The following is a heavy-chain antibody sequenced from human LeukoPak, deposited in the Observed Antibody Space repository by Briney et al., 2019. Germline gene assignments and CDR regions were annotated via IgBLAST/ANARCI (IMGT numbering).Heavy chain of an antibody. J-gene: IGHJ4*02. Sequence: PGGSLRLSCAASGFTFSNAWMSWVRQAPGKGLEWVGRIKSKTDGGTTDYAAPVKVRFTSSRDDSKNTLYLQMNSLKTEDTAVYYCTTRLRTGYYDFWSGYYFHYWGQGTLVTVSS. CDR2: IKSKTDGGTT. D-gene: IGHD3-3*01. CDR1: GFTFSNAW. CDR3: TTRLRTGYYDFWSGYYFHY. V-gene: IGHV3-15*01.